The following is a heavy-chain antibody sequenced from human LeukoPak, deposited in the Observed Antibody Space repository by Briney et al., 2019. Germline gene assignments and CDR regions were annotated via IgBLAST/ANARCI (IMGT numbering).Heavy chain of an antibody. CDR2: IIPIFGTA. D-gene: IGHD2-15*01. CDR1: GYTFTSYG. V-gene: IGHV1-69*13. Sequence: SVKVSCKASGYTFTSYGISWVRQAPGQGLEWMGGIIPIFGTANYAQEFQGRDTITADESTSTAYMELSSLRSEDTAVYYCAMIGYCSGACLDYWGQGTLVTVSS. J-gene: IGHJ4*02. CDR3: AMIGYCSGACLDY.